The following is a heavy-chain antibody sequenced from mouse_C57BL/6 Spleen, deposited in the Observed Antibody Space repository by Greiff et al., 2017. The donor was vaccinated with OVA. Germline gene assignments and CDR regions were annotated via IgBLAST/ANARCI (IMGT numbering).Heavy chain of an antibody. Sequence: EVKVEESGGDLVKPGGSLKLSCAASGFTFSSYGMSWVRQTPGKRLEWVATISSGGSYTYYPDNVKGRFTISRDNAKNTLYLQMSSLKSEDTDMYDCERQGIYGSSPPFAYWGQGTLVTVSA. CDR1: GFTFSSYG. CDR3: ERQGIYGSSPPFAY. D-gene: IGHD1-1*01. V-gene: IGHV5-6*02. J-gene: IGHJ3*01. CDR2: ISSGGSYT.